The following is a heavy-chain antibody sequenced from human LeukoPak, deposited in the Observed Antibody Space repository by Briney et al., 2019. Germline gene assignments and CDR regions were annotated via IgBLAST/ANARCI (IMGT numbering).Heavy chain of an antibody. Sequence: GGSLRLSCAASGFAVSSNYMSWVRQAPGKGLEWVSVIYSGGSTYYADSVKGRFTISRDNSKNTLYLQMNSLRAEDTAVYYCAREAGYSSGWRTYYFDYWGQGTLVTVSS. D-gene: IGHD6-19*01. V-gene: IGHV3-66*01. CDR3: AREAGYSSGWRTYYFDY. J-gene: IGHJ4*02. CDR1: GFAVSSNY. CDR2: IYSGGST.